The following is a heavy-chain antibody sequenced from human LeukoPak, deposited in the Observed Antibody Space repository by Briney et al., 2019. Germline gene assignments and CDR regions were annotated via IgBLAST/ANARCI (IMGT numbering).Heavy chain of an antibody. CDR2: INHSGST. CDR1: GGSISSGGYY. D-gene: IGHD3-22*01. V-gene: IGHV4-39*07. J-gene: IGHJ4*02. CDR3: ARGGLDPYYYDSSGYYDAFDY. Sequence: SETLSLTCTVSGGSISSGGYYWSWIRQPPGKGLEWIGEINHSGSTNYNPSLKSRVTISVDTSKNQFSLKLSSVTAADTAVYYCARGGLDPYYYDSSGYYDAFDYWGQGTPVTVSS.